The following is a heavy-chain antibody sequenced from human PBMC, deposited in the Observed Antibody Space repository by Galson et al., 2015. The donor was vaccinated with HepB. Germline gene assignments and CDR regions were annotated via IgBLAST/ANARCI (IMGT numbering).Heavy chain of an antibody. V-gene: IGHV1-18*01. Sequence: SVKVSCKASGYTFTSYGISWVRQAPGQGLEWMGWISAYNGNTNYAQKLQGRVTMTTDTSTSTAYMELRSLRSDDTAVYYCARVDGDYIYYYYGMDVWGQGTTVTVSS. CDR3: ARVDGDYIYYYYGMDV. CDR2: ISAYNGNT. J-gene: IGHJ6*02. CDR1: GYTFTSYG. D-gene: IGHD4-17*01.